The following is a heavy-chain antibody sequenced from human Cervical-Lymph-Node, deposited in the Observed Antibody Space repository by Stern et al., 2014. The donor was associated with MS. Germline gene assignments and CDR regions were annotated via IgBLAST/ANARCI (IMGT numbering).Heavy chain of an antibody. CDR1: GGTFSSYA. J-gene: IGHJ4*02. Sequence: QMQLVQSGAEVKKPGSSVKVSCKASGGTFSSYAISWVRQAPGQGLEWMGGIIPIFGTANYAQKFQGRVTITADESTSTAYMELSSLRSEDTAVYYCAGLKQQLVQGDPYFDYWGQGTLVTVSS. D-gene: IGHD6-13*01. CDR2: IIPIFGTA. V-gene: IGHV1-69*01. CDR3: AGLKQQLVQGDPYFDY.